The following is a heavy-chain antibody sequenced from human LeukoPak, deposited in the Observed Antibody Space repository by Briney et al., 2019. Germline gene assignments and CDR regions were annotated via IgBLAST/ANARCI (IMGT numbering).Heavy chain of an antibody. CDR1: GVSSSGYY. Sequence: SETLSLTCAVYGVSSSGYYWSWIRQPPGKGLEWIGEINHGGSTNYNPSLKRRVNITVDTSKNQFSLKLSSVTAADTAVYYSARGGSYDFWSGQTYDAFDIWGQGTMVTVSS. CDR2: INHGGST. J-gene: IGHJ3*02. V-gene: IGHV4-34*01. CDR3: ARGGSYDFWSGQTYDAFDI. D-gene: IGHD3-3*01.